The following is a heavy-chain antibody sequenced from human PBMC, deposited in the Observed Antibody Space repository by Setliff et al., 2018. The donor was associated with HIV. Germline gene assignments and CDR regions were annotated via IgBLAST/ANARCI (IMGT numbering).Heavy chain of an antibody. Sequence: ASVKVSCKASGYTFTNYAIHWVRQAPGLGLEWMGWINDGNGNTKYSQNFQGRVTITRDTSASTAYMELSRLTLEDTAVYYCGRTKDLDYWGHGTLVTVSS. CDR1: GYTFTNYA. CDR2: INDGNGNT. V-gene: IGHV1-3*01. CDR3: GRTKDLDY. J-gene: IGHJ4*01.